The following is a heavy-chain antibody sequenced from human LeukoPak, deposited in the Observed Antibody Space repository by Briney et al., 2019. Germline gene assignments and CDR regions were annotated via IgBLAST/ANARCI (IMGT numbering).Heavy chain of an antibody. Sequence: TSETLSLTCTVSGGSISSYYWSWIRQPPGKGLEWIGYIYDGGSTNYNPSLKSRVTISVDTSKNQFSLKLSSVTAADTAVYYCARVGGTNYYYYGMDVWGQGTTVTVSS. CDR3: ARVGGTNYYYYGMDV. D-gene: IGHD1-1*01. CDR2: IYDGGST. V-gene: IGHV4-59*01. J-gene: IGHJ6*02. CDR1: GGSISSYY.